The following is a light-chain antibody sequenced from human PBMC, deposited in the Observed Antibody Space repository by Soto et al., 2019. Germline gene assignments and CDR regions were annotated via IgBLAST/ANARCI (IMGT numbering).Light chain of an antibody. J-gene: IGKJ5*01. CDR3: QQRKIWPPVS. CDR1: QSVSSSY. Sequence: QSVSSSYFAPYQQKPRHTHRLLIYGASSRAPGIPGRVSGSVSVTDITLTISSLEPENSSVYYCQQRKIWPPVSFGHGTRL. CDR2: GAS. V-gene: IGKV3D-20*02.